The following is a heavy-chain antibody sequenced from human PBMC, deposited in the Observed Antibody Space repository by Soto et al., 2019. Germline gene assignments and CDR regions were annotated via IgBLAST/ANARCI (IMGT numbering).Heavy chain of an antibody. CDR2: IYYSGST. D-gene: IGHD1-7*01. CDR3: ARQYNTRWNNWNYVPPGHWFDP. J-gene: IGHJ5*02. Sequence: PSETLSLTCTVSGGSISSSSYYWGWIRQPPGKGLEWIGSIYYSGSTYYNPSLKSRVTISVDTSKNQFSLKLSSVTAADTAVYYCARQYNTRWNNWNYVPPGHWFDPWGQGTLVTVSS. CDR1: GGSISSSSYY. V-gene: IGHV4-39*01.